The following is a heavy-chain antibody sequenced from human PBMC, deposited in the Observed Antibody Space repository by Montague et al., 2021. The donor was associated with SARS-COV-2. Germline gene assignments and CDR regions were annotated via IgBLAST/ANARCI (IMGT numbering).Heavy chain of an antibody. CDR1: GGSISSPDYY. CDR2: ISYAGRT. V-gene: IGHV4-39*01. D-gene: IGHD2/OR15-2a*01. Sequence: SETLSLTCTVSGGSISSPDYYWSWIRQSPGKGLEWIGSISYAGRTYYNPSLRSRVSFSMDTSKNHFSLSLNSVTAADTAVYFCARQLPSYDSTTKGYPDYFDVWGQGALVTVSS. CDR3: ARQLPSYDSTTKGYPDYFDV. J-gene: IGHJ4*02.